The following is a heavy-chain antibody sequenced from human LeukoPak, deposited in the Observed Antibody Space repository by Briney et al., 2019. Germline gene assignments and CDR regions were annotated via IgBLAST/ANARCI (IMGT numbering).Heavy chain of an antibody. CDR2: INHSGST. CDR3: ARALWSGYYFYFDY. D-gene: IGHD3-3*01. V-gene: IGHV4-34*01. CDR1: GGSFSGYY. J-gene: IGHJ4*02. Sequence: SETLSLTCAVYGGSFSGYYWSWIRQPPGKGLEWIGEINHSGSTNYNPSLKSRVTISVDTSKNQFSLKLSSVTAADTAVYYCARALWSGYYFYFDYWGQGTLVTVSS.